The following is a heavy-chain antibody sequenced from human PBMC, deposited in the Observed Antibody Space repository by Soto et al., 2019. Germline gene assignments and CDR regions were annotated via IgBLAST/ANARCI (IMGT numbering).Heavy chain of an antibody. V-gene: IGHV1-69*13. D-gene: IGHD1-26*01. CDR1: GYTFTGYY. J-gene: IGHJ4*02. CDR2: IIPIFGTA. CDR3: ARDRQREPTLTL. Sequence: SVKVSCKASGYTFTGYYMHWVRQAPGQGLEWMGGIIPIFGTANYAQKFQGRVTITADESTSTAYMELSSLRSEDTAVYYCARDRQREPTLTLWGQGTLVTVSS.